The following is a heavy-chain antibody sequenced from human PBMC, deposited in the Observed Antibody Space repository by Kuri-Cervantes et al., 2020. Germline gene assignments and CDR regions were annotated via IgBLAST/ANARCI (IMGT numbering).Heavy chain of an antibody. J-gene: IGHJ2*01. V-gene: IGHV3-74*01. CDR3: AKVASTVTTPNWYFDL. Sequence: GESLKISCATSGFTFRYYWMHWVRQAPGKGLMWVSRVKGDGSSTNYADSVKGRFTISRDNSKNTLYLQMNSPRAEDTAVYYCAKVASTVTTPNWYFDLWGRGTLVTVSS. CDR2: VKGDGSST. D-gene: IGHD4-17*01. CDR1: GFTFRYYW.